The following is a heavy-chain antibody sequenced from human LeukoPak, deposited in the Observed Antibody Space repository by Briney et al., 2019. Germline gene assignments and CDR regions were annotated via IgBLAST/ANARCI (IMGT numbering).Heavy chain of an antibody. Sequence: GGPLRLSCAASGFTFSDNAMSWLRQAPGKGLERISGITKSGEYTYYADSVKGRFTISRDNSENTLSLQMSDLRDEDTAIYYCAKSQYTGNYQFDNWGQGTLVTVSS. CDR2: ITKSGEYT. V-gene: IGHV3-23*01. D-gene: IGHD1-26*01. J-gene: IGHJ4*02. CDR3: AKSQYTGNYQFDN. CDR1: GFTFSDNA.